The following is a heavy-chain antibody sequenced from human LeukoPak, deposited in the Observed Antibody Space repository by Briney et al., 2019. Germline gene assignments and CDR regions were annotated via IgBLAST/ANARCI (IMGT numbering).Heavy chain of an antibody. D-gene: IGHD2-2*01. CDR2: IYTSGST. V-gene: IGHV4-59*10. CDR3: ARTTSRPFDY. CDR1: GGSFSGYY. Sequence: PSETLSLTCAVYGGSFSGYYWSWIRQPAGKGLEWIGRIYTSGSTYYNPSLKSRVTISVDTSKNQFSLKLSSVTAADTAVYYCARTTSRPFDYWGQGTLVTVSS. J-gene: IGHJ4*02.